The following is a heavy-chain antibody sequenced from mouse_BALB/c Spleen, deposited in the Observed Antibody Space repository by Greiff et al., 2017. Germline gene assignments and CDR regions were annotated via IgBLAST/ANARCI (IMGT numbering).Heavy chain of an antibody. J-gene: IGHJ2*01. CDR1: GFTFSSFG. V-gene: IGHV5-17*02. CDR3: AKSTMITTVFDY. Sequence: EVKLVESGGGLVQPGGSRKLSCAASGFTFSSFGMHWVRQAPEKGLEWVAYISSGSSTIYYADTVKGRFTISRDNPKNTLFLQMTSLRSEDTAMYYCAKSTMITTVFDYWGQGTTLTVSS. CDR2: ISSGSSTI. D-gene: IGHD2-4*01.